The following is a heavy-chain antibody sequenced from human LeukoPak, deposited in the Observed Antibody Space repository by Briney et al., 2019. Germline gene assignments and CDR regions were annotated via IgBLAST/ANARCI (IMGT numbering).Heavy chain of an antibody. CDR3: AGLGSTCYYYYIDV. V-gene: IGHV4-59*03. J-gene: IGHJ6*03. D-gene: IGHD6-6*01. CDR1: GGSISSYY. CDR2: IYYSGCT. Sequence: PSETLSLTCIFSGGSISSYYWSWIRQPPGKGLEWIGHIYYSGCTNYNPSLRSRATISVETPKQQLSLTPSSVPDAGTDVYYCAGLGSTCYYYYIDVWGKGTTVTVSS.